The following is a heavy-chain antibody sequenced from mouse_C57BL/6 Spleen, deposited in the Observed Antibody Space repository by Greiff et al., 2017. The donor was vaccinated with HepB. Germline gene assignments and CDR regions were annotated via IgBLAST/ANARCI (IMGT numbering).Heavy chain of an antibody. D-gene: IGHD2-1*01. CDR3: TTEGRGNFYY. CDR1: GFNIKDDY. V-gene: IGHV14-4*01. CDR2: IDPENGDT. J-gene: IGHJ2*01. Sequence: EVKLMESGAELVRPGASVKLSCTASGFNIKDDYMHWVKQRPEQGLEWIGWIDPENGDTEYASKFQGKATITADTSSNTAYLQLSSLTSEDTAVYYCTTEGRGNFYYWGQGTTLTVSS.